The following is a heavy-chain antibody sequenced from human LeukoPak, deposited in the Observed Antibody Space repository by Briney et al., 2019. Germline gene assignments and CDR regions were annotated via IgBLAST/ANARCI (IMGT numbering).Heavy chain of an antibody. Sequence: FSVKVSCKASGGTFSRYAISCVRQAPAHGPEWMGRIIPIFGTANYAQKFQGRVTMTTDESTSTAYMELSSLRSEDTAVYYCARGDGDYLFDYWGQGTLVSVSS. CDR1: GGTFSRYA. J-gene: IGHJ4*02. D-gene: IGHD4-17*01. CDR2: IIPIFGTA. CDR3: ARGDGDYLFDY. V-gene: IGHV1-69*05.